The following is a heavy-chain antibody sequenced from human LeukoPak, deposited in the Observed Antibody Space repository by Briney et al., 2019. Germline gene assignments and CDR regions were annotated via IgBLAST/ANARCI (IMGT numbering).Heavy chain of an antibody. Sequence: GGSLRLSCAASGFTFSSYAMSWVRQAPGKGLEWVSAISGSGGSTYYADSVKGRFTISRDNSKNTLYLQMNSLRAEDTAVYYCAGEQVGYCSGGSCHISDYWGQGTLVTVSS. V-gene: IGHV3-23*01. CDR2: ISGSGGST. CDR1: GFTFSSYA. J-gene: IGHJ4*02. D-gene: IGHD2-15*01. CDR3: AGEQVGYCSGGSCHISDY.